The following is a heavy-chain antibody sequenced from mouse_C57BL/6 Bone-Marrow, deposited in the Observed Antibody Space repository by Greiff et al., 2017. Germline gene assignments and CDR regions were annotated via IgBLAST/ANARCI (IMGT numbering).Heavy chain of an antibody. CDR1: GFTFNTYA. CDR3: VRDPDYYGSYYYAMDY. CDR2: IRSKSSNYAT. V-gene: IGHV10-3*01. D-gene: IGHD1-1*01. J-gene: IGHJ4*01. Sequence: EVQGVESGGGLVQPKGSLKLSCAASGFTFNTYAMHWVRQAPGKGLEWVARIRSKSSNYATYYADSVKDRFTISRDDSQSMLYLQMNNLKTEDTAMYYCVRDPDYYGSYYYAMDYWGQGTSVTVSS.